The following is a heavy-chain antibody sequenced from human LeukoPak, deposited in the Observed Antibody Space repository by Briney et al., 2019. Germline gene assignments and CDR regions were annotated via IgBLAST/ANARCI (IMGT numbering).Heavy chain of an antibody. J-gene: IGHJ4*02. CDR3: AKDISSASYDPFDY. V-gene: IGHV3-9*01. CDR1: GFTFYDYA. D-gene: IGHD6-19*01. Sequence: PGRSLRLSCAASGFTFYDYAMQWGRRAPGKGVEGVSGISWNSGSIGYADSVNCRFTSSRDNAKTSLYLQMNSLRAEDTALYYCAKDISSASYDPFDYWGQGTLVTVSS. CDR2: ISWNSGSI.